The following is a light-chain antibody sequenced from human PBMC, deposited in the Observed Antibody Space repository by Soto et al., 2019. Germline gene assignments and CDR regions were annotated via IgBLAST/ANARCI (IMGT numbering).Light chain of an antibody. J-gene: IGLJ3*02. CDR3: SSYTSSSTV. CDR2: EVS. CDR1: SSDVGGYNY. V-gene: IGLV2-14*01. Sequence: QSALTQPASVSGSPGQSITISCNGTSSDVGGYNYVSWYHQHPGKAPKLMIYEVSNRPSGVSSRFSGSKSGNTASLTIAGLQAEDEADYYCSSYTSSSTVFGGGTKLTVL.